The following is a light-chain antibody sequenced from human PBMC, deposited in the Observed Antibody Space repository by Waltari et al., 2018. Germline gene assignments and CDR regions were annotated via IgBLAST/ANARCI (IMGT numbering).Light chain of an antibody. Sequence: QSALTQPASVSGSPGQSITISCTGTSSDVGKFNLVSWYQQYPGNAPKPMFYEVNTRPSGFANRFSGSKSAKTASLTISGLQAEDEADYYCSSYTISSTYVFGTGTKVTVL. CDR1: SSDVGKFNL. CDR3: SSYTISSTYV. CDR2: EVN. V-gene: IGLV2-23*02. J-gene: IGLJ1*01.